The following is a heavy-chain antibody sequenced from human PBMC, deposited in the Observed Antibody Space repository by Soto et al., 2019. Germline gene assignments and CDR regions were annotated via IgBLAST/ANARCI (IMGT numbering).Heavy chain of an antibody. V-gene: IGHV4-39*07. J-gene: IGHJ6*02. Sequence: SETLSLTCTVSGGSISNGAYYWSWIRQPPGKGLEWIGEIYHSGSTNYNPSLKSRVTISVDKSKNQFSLKLSSVTAADTAVYYCARVPTHDYGDPYGMDVWGQGTTVTVSS. CDR1: GGSISNGAYY. D-gene: IGHD4-17*01. CDR2: IYHSGST. CDR3: ARVPTHDYGDPYGMDV.